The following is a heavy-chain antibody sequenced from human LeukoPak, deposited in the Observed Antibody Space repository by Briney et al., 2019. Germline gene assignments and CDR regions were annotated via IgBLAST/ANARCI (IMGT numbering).Heavy chain of an antibody. J-gene: IGHJ4*02. CDR3: GRDGWEIRLATGY. CDR2: ISGSGGST. Sequence: GGSLRLSCAASGFTFSSYAMSWVRQAPGKGLEWVSAISGSGGSTYYADSVKGRFTISRDNSKNTLFLEMNSLRADDTAVYYCGRDGWEIRLATGYWGQGTRVTVSS. V-gene: IGHV3-23*01. CDR1: GFTFSSYA. D-gene: IGHD1-26*01.